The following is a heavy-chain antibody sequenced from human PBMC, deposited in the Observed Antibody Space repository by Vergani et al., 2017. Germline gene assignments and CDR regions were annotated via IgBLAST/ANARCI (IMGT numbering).Heavy chain of an antibody. V-gene: IGHV3-23*01. J-gene: IGHJ4*02. Sequence: EVQLLESGGGLVQPGGSLRLSCAASGFTFSSYAMNWVRQAPGKGLEWVSAISGSGGSTYYADSVKGRFTISRDSSKNTLYLQMNSLRAEDTAVYYCAKCSPCGGGCSSLRVYFDYWGQGTLVTVSS. CDR3: AKCSPCGGGCSSLRVYFDY. CDR1: GFTFSSYA. CDR2: ISGSGGST. D-gene: IGHD2-15*01.